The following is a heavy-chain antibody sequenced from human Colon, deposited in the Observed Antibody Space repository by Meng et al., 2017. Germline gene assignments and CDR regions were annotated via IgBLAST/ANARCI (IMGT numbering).Heavy chain of an antibody. Sequence: QVQLVQSGTEVKKPGASVKVSCKTSGYTFTGYYMQWVRQAPGQGLEWLGRIHPNTGATNYAQKFQDRVTMTRDTSISTVYMELNTLTSDDTAVYYCARDGSYGLDFDSWGQGTLVTVSS. CDR1: GYTFTGYY. V-gene: IGHV1-2*06. CDR2: IHPNTGAT. D-gene: IGHD3-3*01. CDR3: ARDGSYGLDFDS. J-gene: IGHJ4*02.